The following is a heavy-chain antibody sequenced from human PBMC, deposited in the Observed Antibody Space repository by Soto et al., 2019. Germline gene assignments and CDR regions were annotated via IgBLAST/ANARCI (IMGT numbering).Heavy chain of an antibody. CDR1: GFTFSSYA. D-gene: IGHD3-10*01. CDR3: AKEESRLGSGSYYFDY. CDR2: ISGSGGST. V-gene: IGHV3-23*01. J-gene: IGHJ4*02. Sequence: GGSLRLSCAASGFTFSSYAMSWVRQAPGKGLEWVSAISGSGGSTYYADSVKGRFTISRDNSKNTLYLQMNSLRAEDTAVYYCAKEESRLGSGSYYFDYWGQGTLVTVSS.